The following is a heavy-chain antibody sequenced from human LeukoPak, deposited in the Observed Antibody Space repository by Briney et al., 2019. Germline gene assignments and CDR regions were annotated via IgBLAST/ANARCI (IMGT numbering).Heavy chain of an antibody. V-gene: IGHV4-30-4*07. CDR2: IYYSDT. Sequence: PSETLSLTCAVSGGSISSGGYSWSWIRQPPGKGLEWIGYIYYSDTYYNPSLKSRVTISADTSKNQFSLRLNSVTAADTAVYYCARDRGLRGYSYGLFDYWGQGTLVTVSS. D-gene: IGHD5-18*01. CDR1: GGSISSGGYS. CDR3: ARDRGLRGYSYGLFDY. J-gene: IGHJ4*02.